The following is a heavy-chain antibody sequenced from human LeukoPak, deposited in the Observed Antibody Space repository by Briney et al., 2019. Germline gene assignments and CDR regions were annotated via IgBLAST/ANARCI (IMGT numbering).Heavy chain of an antibody. CDR3: ARGGYSYGVMRYWYFDL. V-gene: IGHV4-34*01. CDR2: INHSGST. Sequence: PSETLSLTCAVYGGSFSGYYWSWIRQPPGKGLEWIGEINHSGSTNYNPSLKSRVTISVDTSKNQFSLKLSSVTAADTAVYYCARGGYSYGVMRYWYFDLWGRGTLVTVSS. D-gene: IGHD5-18*01. CDR1: GGSFSGYY. J-gene: IGHJ2*01.